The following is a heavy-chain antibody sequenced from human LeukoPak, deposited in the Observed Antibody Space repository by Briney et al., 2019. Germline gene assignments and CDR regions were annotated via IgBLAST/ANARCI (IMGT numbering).Heavy chain of an antibody. V-gene: IGHV1-69*04. CDR3: AVAVTTPYDAFDI. J-gene: IGHJ3*02. Sequence: SVKVSCKASGGTFSSYAISWVRQAPGQGLEWMGRIIPILGIANYAQKFQGRVTITADKSRSTAYMELSSLRSEDTAVYYCAVAVTTPYDAFDIWGQGTMVTVSS. D-gene: IGHD4-17*01. CDR1: GGTFSSYA. CDR2: IIPILGIA.